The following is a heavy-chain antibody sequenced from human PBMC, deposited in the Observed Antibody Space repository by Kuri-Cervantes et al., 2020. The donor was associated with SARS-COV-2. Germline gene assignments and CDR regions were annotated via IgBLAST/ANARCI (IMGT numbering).Heavy chain of an antibody. V-gene: IGHV3-11*06. Sequence: GGSLRLSCAASGFTFSDYYMSWIRQAPGKGLEWVSYISSSSSYTNYADSVKGRFTISRDNSKNTLYLQMNSLTADDTAVYYCAKEGLGHCSTTSCYPDSWGQGTLVTVSS. CDR1: GFTFSDYY. D-gene: IGHD2-2*03. CDR2: ISSSSSYT. CDR3: AKEGLGHCSTTSCYPDS. J-gene: IGHJ5*01.